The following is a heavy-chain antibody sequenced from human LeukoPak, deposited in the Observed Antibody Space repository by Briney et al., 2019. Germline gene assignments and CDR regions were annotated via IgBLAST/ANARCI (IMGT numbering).Heavy chain of an antibody. CDR2: IYSGGST. CDR3: ARDPRYCSSTSCYEAY. D-gene: IGHD2-2*01. CDR1: GFTVSSNY. V-gene: IGHV3-53*01. Sequence: GGSLRLSCAASGFTVSSNYMSWVRQAPGKGLEWVSVIYSGGSTYYADSVKGRFTISRDTSKNTLYLQMNSLRDEATAVYYCARDPRYCSSTSCYEAYWGQGTLVTVSS. J-gene: IGHJ4*02.